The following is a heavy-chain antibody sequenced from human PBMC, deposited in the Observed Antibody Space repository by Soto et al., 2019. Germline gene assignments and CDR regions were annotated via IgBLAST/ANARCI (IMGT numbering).Heavy chain of an antibody. V-gene: IGHV3-30*03. CDR3: ARAREDLVLLVALDY. D-gene: IGHD2-8*01. CDR2: ISDDGVNK. CDR1: GFRFSDYA. J-gene: IGHJ4*02. Sequence: QVPLVESGGGVVQPGRSLRLSCAASGFRFSDYAMHWVRQAPGKGLEWVAVISDDGVNKYYLDSVKGRFTISRDNSKNTLYLQMNSLSTDDTAVYYCARAREDLVLLVALDYWGQGTLLTVSS.